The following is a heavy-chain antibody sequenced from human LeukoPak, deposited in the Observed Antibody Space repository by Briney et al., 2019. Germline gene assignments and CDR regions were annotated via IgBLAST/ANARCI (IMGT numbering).Heavy chain of an antibody. J-gene: IGHJ4*02. D-gene: IGHD6-13*01. CDR2: ISRNADGT. CDR3: VIDHGVGNSWRNYFDY. CDR1: GFTFSSYA. Sequence: GGSLRLSCSASGFTFSSYAMHWVRQAPGKGLEYVSSISRNADGTYFADSVKGRFTISRDNSKNTLVLQMSSLRVEDTAVYYCVIDHGVGNSWRNYFDYWGQGTLVTVSS. V-gene: IGHV3-64D*09.